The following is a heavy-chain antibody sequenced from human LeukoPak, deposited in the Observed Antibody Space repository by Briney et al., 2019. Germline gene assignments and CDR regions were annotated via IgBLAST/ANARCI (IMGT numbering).Heavy chain of an antibody. CDR2: IYYSGRT. CDR1: GGSISSYY. Sequence: SETLSLTCTVSGGSISSYYWSWIRQPPGKGLEWIGDIYYSGRTNYKPSLKSRVTILVDTSKNQFSLRLSSVTAADTAVYYCARVLTEYSSSRGLDFWGQGALVTVSS. V-gene: IGHV4-59*01. D-gene: IGHD6-13*01. J-gene: IGHJ4*02. CDR3: ARVLTEYSSSRGLDF.